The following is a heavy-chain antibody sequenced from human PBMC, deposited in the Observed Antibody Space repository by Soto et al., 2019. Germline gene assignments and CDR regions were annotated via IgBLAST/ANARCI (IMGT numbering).Heavy chain of an antibody. D-gene: IGHD6-19*01. J-gene: IGHJ4*02. CDR3: TTTRGQYSSGWYYFDY. V-gene: IGHV3-49*03. CDR1: GFTFGDYA. CDR2: IRSKAYGGTT. Sequence: GSLRLSCTASGFTFGDYAMSWFRQAPGKGLEWVGFIRSKAYGGTTEYAASVKGRFTISRDDSKSIAYLQMNSLKTEDTAVYYCTTTRGQYSSGWYYFDYWGQGTLVTVSS.